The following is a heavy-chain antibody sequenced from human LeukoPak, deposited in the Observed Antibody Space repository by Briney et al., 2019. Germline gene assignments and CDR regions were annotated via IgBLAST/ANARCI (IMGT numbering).Heavy chain of an antibody. CDR3: AKGIAVAGHYYYYGMDV. CDR2: ISYDGSNK. J-gene: IGHJ6*02. CDR1: GFTFSSYG. V-gene: IGHV3-30*18. D-gene: IGHD6-19*01. Sequence: GGSLRLSCAASGFTFSSYGMHWVRQAPGKGLEWVAVISYDGSNKYYADSVKGRFTISRDNSKNTLYLEMNSLRAEDTAVYHCAKGIAVAGHYYYYGMDVWGQGTTVTVSS.